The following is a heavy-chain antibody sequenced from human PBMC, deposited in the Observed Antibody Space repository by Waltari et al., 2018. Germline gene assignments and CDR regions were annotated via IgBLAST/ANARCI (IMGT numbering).Heavy chain of an antibody. CDR1: VLTISDNY. CDR2: LYSAGHT. Sequence: EVQLVESGGGLIQPGGSLRLSCAASVLTISDNYMSWVRQAPGKGLEWVSVLYSAGHTYYADSVKGRFTISRDSSKNTLYLQMNSLRTEDTAVYYCARDLVHYFDYWGQGTLVTVSS. V-gene: IGHV3-53*01. CDR3: ARDLVHYFDY. D-gene: IGHD3-16*01. J-gene: IGHJ4*02.